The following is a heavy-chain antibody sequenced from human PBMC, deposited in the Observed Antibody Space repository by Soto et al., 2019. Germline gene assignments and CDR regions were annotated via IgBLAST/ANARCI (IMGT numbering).Heavy chain of an antibody. CDR2: ISYDGSNK. Sequence: GGSLRLSCAASGFTFSSYGMHWVRQAPGKGLEWVAVISYDGSNKYYADSVKGRFTISRDNSKNTLYLQMNSLRAEDATVYYCARDRLKARAENYSSYGMDGWGQGTTVTVSS. CDR1: GFTFSSYG. V-gene: IGHV3-30*03. CDR3: ARDRLKARAENYSSYGMDG. J-gene: IGHJ6*02. D-gene: IGHD1-26*01.